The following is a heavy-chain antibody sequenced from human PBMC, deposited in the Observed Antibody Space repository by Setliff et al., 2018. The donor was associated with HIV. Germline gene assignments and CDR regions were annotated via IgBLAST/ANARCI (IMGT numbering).Heavy chain of an antibody. V-gene: IGHV4-34*01. J-gene: IGHJ4*01. CDR1: DGSFSGYS. Sequence: SETMSLTCGVDDGSFSGYSWRWIRQSPGKGLEWIGEVSRGGSTTYNPSLTGRVSVSVDTSKSQFSLKLTNVTAADAAVYYCARAVCPSLNCYSFFNYWGHGSLVTVSS. D-gene: IGHD2-15*01. CDR2: VSRGGST. CDR3: ARAVCPSLNCYSFFNY.